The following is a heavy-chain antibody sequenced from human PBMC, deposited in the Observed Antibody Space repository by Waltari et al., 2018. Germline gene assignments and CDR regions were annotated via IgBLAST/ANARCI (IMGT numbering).Heavy chain of an antibody. CDR1: GFTFSSYG. V-gene: IGHV3-33*01. Sequence: QVQLVESGGGVVQPGRSLRLSCAPSGFTFSSYGMYWVRQAPGKGLEWVAVIWYDGSNKYDADSVKGRFTISRDNSKNTLYLQMNSLRAEDTAVYYCARDLSGDPAGCLDYWGQGTLVTVSS. CDR3: ARDLSGDPAGCLDY. D-gene: IGHD4-17*01. J-gene: IGHJ4*02. CDR2: IWYDGSNK.